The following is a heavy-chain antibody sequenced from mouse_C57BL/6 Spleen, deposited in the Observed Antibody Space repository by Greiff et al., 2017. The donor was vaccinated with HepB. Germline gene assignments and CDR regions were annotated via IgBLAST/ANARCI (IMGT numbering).Heavy chain of an antibody. CDR3: ARSLLGYFDV. D-gene: IGHD2-12*01. J-gene: IGHJ1*03. V-gene: IGHV1-64*01. Sequence: QVQLQQPGAELVKPGASVKSSCKASGYTFTSYWMHWVKQRPGQGLEWIGMIHPNSGSTNYNEKFKSKATLTVDKSSSTAYMQLSSLTSEDSAVYYCARSLLGYFDVWGTGTTVTVSS. CDR2: IHPNSGST. CDR1: GYTFTSYW.